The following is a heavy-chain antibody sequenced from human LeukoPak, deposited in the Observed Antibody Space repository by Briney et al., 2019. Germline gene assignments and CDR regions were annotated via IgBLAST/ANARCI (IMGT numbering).Heavy chain of an antibody. CDR2: LSSSSNYI. J-gene: IGHJ4*02. D-gene: IGHD3-9*01. V-gene: IGHV3-21*04. Sequence: GGSLRLSCAASGFIFSNHNMNWVRQAPGKGLEWVSSLSSSSNYIYYADSVKGRFTISRDNAKNSLYLQMNSLRAEDTALYYCARGSTHYDVLTGYHYYFDYWGQGTLVTVSS. CDR3: ARGSTHYDVLTGYHYYFDY. CDR1: GFIFSNHN.